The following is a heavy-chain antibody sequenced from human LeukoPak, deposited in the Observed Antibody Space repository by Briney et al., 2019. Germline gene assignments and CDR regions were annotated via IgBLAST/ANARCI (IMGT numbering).Heavy chain of an antibody. J-gene: IGHJ4*02. CDR1: GFTFSSYS. D-gene: IGHD6-13*01. Sequence: GGSLRLSCAGSGFTFSSYSMNWVRQAPGKGLEWVSSITSGNNYIYYADSMKGRFTISRDNAKNSLYLQMNSLRAEDTAVYYCARDGIYSGGSGWYDYWGQGTLVTVSS. CDR2: ITSGNNYI. V-gene: IGHV3-21*01. CDR3: ARDGIYSGGSGWYDY.